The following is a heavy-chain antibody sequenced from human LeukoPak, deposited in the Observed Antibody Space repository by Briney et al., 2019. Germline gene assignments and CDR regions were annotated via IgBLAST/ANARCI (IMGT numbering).Heavy chain of an antibody. V-gene: IGHV4-59*08. CDR1: GGSISGYY. CDR3: ARRRLQWLVRHDAFDI. J-gene: IGHJ3*02. D-gene: IGHD6-19*01. CDR2: IYYSGST. Sequence: SETLSLTCTVSGGSISGYYWSWIRQPPGKGLEWIGYIYYSGSTNYNPSLKSRVTISVDTSKNQFSLKLSSVTAADTAVYYCARRRLQWLVRHDAFDIWGQGTMVTVSS.